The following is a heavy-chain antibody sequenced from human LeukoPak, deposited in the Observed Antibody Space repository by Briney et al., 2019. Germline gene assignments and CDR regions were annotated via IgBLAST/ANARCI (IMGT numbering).Heavy chain of an antibody. V-gene: IGHV6-1*01. J-gene: IGHJ6*02. CDR2: TYYRSKWYN. CDR1: GDRVSINSAA. CDR3: ARGSAHYYGMDV. Sequence: SQTLSLTCAISGDRVSINSAAWNWIRQSPSRGLEWLGRTYYRSKWYNDYAVSVKSRITINPDTSKKQFSLQLNSVTPEDTAVYYFARGSAHYYGMDVWGQGTTVTVSS.